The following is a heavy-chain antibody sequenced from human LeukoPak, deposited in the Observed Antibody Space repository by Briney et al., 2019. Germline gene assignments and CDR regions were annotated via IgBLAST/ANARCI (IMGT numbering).Heavy chain of an antibody. Sequence: GGSLRLSCAASGFTFSSYAMSWVRQAPGKGLEWVSAISGSGGSTYYADSVKGRFTISRDNSRDTLYLQMNSLRAEDTAVYYCAKAYTIFGVVIAPLDYWGQGTLVTVSS. V-gene: IGHV3-23*01. J-gene: IGHJ4*02. CDR1: GFTFSSYA. D-gene: IGHD3-3*01. CDR2: ISGSGGST. CDR3: AKAYTIFGVVIAPLDY.